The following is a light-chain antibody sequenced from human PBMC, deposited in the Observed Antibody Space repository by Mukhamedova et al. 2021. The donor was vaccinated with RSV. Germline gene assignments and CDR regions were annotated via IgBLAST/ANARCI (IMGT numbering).Light chain of an antibody. CDR3: SSYTTSSLGV. V-gene: IGLV2-14*01. CDR1: SSDVGGYNY. Sequence: ITISCTGTSSDVGGYNYVSWYQQLPGKAPKLMIYEVSSRPSGVSSRFSGSKSGNTASLTISGLQAEDEADYYCSSYTTSSLGVFGT. J-gene: IGLJ1*01. CDR2: EVS.